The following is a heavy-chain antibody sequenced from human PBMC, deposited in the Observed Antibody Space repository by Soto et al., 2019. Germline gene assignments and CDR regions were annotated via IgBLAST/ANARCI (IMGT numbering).Heavy chain of an antibody. J-gene: IGHJ4*02. D-gene: IGHD3-10*01. CDR3: ASVWFGELVPGC. CDR1: GFTFSSYS. Sequence: PGGSLRLSCAASGFTFSSYSMNWVRQAPGKGLEWVSYISSSSSTIYYADSVKGRFTISRDNAKNSLYLQMNSLRAEDTAVYYCASVWFGELVPGCWGQGTLVTVSS. V-gene: IGHV3-48*01. CDR2: ISSSSSTI.